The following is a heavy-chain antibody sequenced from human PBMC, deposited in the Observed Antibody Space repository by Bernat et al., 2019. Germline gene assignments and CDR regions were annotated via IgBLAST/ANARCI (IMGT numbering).Heavy chain of an antibody. Sequence: EVQLVESGGGLVKPGGSLRLSCAASGFTFSSYSMNWVRQAPGKGLEWVSSISSSSSYIYYADSVKGRFTISRDNAKNSLYLQMNSLRAEDTAVYYCSRVRCDHAWDYYYYMDVWGKGTTVTVSS. D-gene: IGHD2-21*02. CDR1: GFTFSSYS. V-gene: IGHV3-21*01. CDR2: ISSSSSYI. CDR3: SRVRCDHAWDYYYYMDV. J-gene: IGHJ6*03.